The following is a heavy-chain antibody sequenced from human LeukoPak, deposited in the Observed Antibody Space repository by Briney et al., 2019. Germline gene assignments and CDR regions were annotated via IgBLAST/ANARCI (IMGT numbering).Heavy chain of an antibody. V-gene: IGHV3-15*01. CDR3: TTDPVVEMATIFGPAKGYVHH. CDR1: GFTFSNVW. J-gene: IGHJ1*01. Sequence: GGSLRLSCGASGFTFSNVWMSWVRQAPGKGPEWVGRIKSKTDGGTTDYAAPVKGRFTISRDDSKNMLYLQLNNLKAEDTAVYYCTTDPVVEMATIFGPAKGYVHHWGQGTLVTVSS. D-gene: IGHD5-24*01. CDR2: IKSKTDGGTT.